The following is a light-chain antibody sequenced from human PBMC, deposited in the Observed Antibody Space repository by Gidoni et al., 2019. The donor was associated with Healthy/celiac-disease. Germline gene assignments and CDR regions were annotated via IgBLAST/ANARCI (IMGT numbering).Light chain of an antibody. Sequence: DIQIPQSPSSLSASVGDRVTITCRASQSISSYLNWYQQKPGKDPKLLIYAASSLQSGVPSRFSGSGSGTDFTLTISSLQPEDFATYYCQQSYSTPYTFGQGTKLEIK. J-gene: IGKJ2*01. CDR1: QSISSY. V-gene: IGKV1-39*01. CDR2: AAS. CDR3: QQSYSTPYT.